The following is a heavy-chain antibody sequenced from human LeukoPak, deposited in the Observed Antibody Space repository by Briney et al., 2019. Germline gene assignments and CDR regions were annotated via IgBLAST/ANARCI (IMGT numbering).Heavy chain of an antibody. Sequence: ASVKVSCKASGYTFTSYDINWVRQATGQGLEWMGWMNPNSGNTGYAQKFQGRVTITRNTSISTAYMELSSLRSEDTAVYYCALWPGYSYGYDYWGQGTLVTVSS. CDR2: MNPNSGNT. CDR1: GYTFTSYD. D-gene: IGHD5-18*01. CDR3: ALWPGYSYGYDY. J-gene: IGHJ4*02. V-gene: IGHV1-8*03.